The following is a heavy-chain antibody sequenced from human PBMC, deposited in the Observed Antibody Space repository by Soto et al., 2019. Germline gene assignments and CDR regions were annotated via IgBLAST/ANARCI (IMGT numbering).Heavy chain of an antibody. Sequence: PGGSLILSCAASGFTFSTYWMSGVRQAPGKGLEWVANINQDGSERYYVDSVKGRFTISRDNSKNTLYLQMNSLRAEDTAVYYCASVLRYFDWLTWIQHWGQGTLVTVSS. CDR1: GFTFSTYW. CDR2: INQDGSER. J-gene: IGHJ1*01. CDR3: ASVLRYFDWLTWIQH. V-gene: IGHV3-7*03. D-gene: IGHD3-9*01.